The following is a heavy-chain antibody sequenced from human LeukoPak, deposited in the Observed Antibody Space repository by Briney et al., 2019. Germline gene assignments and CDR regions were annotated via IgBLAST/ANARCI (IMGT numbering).Heavy chain of an antibody. CDR1: GGSISSSGYY. Sequence: PSETLSLTCTVSGGSISSSGYYWGWIRQPPGKGLEWIGSIYYTGSTYYNPSLKSRVTVSVDTSRNQFSLKLSSVTAADTAVYYCARHGGVRVTNWSFDLWGRGTLVTVSS. V-gene: IGHV4-39*01. D-gene: IGHD1-26*01. CDR2: IYYTGST. CDR3: ARHGGVRVTNWSFDL. J-gene: IGHJ2*01.